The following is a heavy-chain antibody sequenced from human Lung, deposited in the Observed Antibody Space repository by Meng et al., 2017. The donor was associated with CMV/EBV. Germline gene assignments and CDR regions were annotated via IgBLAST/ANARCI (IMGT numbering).Heavy chain of an antibody. D-gene: IGHD3-22*01. CDR1: DDSISSNIYY. J-gene: IGHJ4*02. V-gene: IGHV4-39*07. CDR3: AREVYLDGSGFRRSYSDF. Sequence: TXSLTXXVSDDSISSNIYYWGWIRQPPGKGLEWIGNIHNSGSSFHNPSLKGRVTISIDMSRNQFSLTLNSVTAADTAVYYCAREVYLDGSGFRRSYSDFWGQGTXVTVAS. CDR2: IHNSGSS.